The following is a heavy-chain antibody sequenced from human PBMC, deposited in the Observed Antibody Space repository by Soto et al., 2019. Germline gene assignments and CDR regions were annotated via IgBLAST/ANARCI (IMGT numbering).Heavy chain of an antibody. CDR1: GFTCSSYA. J-gene: IGHJ4*02. CDR2: ISGSGDST. Sequence: PGGSLRLSSAASGFTCSSYAMNWVRQAPGKGLEWVSVISGSGDSTYYADSVKGRFTISRDNSKNTLYLQMNSLRAEDTAVYYCARRSSGWYFDYWGQGTLVTVSS. D-gene: IGHD6-19*01. V-gene: IGHV3-23*01. CDR3: ARRSSGWYFDY.